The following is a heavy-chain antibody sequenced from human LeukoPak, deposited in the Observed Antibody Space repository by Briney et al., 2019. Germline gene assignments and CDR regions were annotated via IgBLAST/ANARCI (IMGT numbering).Heavy chain of an antibody. J-gene: IGHJ6*02. Sequence: GGALRLSCAASGFPLYGFSKSCGPPAPGERLGGVSSIVTDYLTLYLEPVHGRFAISRDNSQSPLFLPIYSLRAGLTPLYYCANDLRYYVAMDVWGQGTAVTVSS. CDR2: IVTDYLT. CDR3: ANDLRYYVAMDV. V-gene: IGHV3-23*01. CDR1: GFPLYGFS. D-gene: IGHD3-10*02.